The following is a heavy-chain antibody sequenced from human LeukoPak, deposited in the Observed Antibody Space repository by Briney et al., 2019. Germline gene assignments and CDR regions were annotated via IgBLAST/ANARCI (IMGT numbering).Heavy chain of an antibody. V-gene: IGHV1-69*13. CDR2: IIPIFGTA. CDR1: GGTFSSYA. Sequence: SVKVSCKASGGTFSSYAISWVRQAPGQGLEWMGGIIPIFGTANYAQKSQGRVTITADESTSTAYMELSSLRSEDTAVYYCARGGTGATESHYYYYGMDVWGQGTTVTVSS. CDR3: ARGGTGATESHYYYYGMDV. J-gene: IGHJ6*02. D-gene: IGHD2-8*02.